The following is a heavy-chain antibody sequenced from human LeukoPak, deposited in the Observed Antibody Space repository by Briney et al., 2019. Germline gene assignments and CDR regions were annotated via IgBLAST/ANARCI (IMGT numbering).Heavy chain of an antibody. CDR1: GGTFSSYA. V-gene: IGHV1-69*05. CDR2: IIPIFGTA. Sequence: SVKVSCKASGGTFSSYAISWVRQAPGQGLEWMGGIIPIFGTANYAQKFQGRVTITTDESTSTAYMELSSLRSEDAAVYYCARAWWSTGDDAFDIWGQGTMVTVSS. CDR3: ARAWWSTGDDAFDI. J-gene: IGHJ3*02. D-gene: IGHD2-8*02.